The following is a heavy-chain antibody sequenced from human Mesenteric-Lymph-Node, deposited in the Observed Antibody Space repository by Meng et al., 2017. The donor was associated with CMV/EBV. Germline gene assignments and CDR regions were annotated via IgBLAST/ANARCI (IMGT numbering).Heavy chain of an antibody. CDR1: GYTFTSYY. Sequence: ASVKVSCKASGYTFTSYYMHWVRQAPGQGLEWMGWINLNSGGANFAQNFQGRVTMTRDTSISTAYMELTRLRSDDTAVYYCARSMAGIAPLDYWGQGTLVTVSS. D-gene: IGHD1-14*01. CDR2: INLNSGGA. J-gene: IGHJ4*02. V-gene: IGHV1-2*02. CDR3: ARSMAGIAPLDY.